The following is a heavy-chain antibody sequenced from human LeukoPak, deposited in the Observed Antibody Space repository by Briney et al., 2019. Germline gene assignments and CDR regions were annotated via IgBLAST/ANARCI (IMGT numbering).Heavy chain of an antibody. CDR3: AKEQYYDSSGY. D-gene: IGHD3-22*01. J-gene: IGHJ4*02. CDR1: GFIFSSYW. CDR2: ISGSGGST. Sequence: GGSLRLSCEVSGFIFSSYWMSWVRQAPGKGLEWVSAISGSGGSTYYADSVKGRFTVSRDNSKNTLYLQMNSLRAEDTAVYYCAKEQYYDSSGYWGQGTLVTVSS. V-gene: IGHV3-23*01.